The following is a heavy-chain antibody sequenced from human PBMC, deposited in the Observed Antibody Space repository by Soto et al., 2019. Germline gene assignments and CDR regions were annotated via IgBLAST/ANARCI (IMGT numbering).Heavy chain of an antibody. CDR2: LYYSGTT. CDR3: ARGLSWSPYFES. Sequence: QVQLQESGPGLVKPSETLSLTCTVSGASISTQSWNWIRQAPGKGLEWIGYLYYSGTTNYNPSLKSRVTISADTSKNQVSLKLTSVNAADTAVYFCARGLSWSPYFESWGQGILVTVSS. CDR1: GASISTQS. J-gene: IGHJ4*02. D-gene: IGHD3-3*01. V-gene: IGHV4-59*11.